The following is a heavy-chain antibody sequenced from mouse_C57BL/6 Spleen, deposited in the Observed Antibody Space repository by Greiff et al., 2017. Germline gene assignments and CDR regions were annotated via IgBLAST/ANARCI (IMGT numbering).Heavy chain of an antibody. CDR2: IYPGSGNT. V-gene: IGHV1-76*01. J-gene: IGHJ1*03. Sequence: VQLQQSGAELVRPGASVKLSCKASGYTFTDYYINWVKQRPGQGLEWIARIYPGSGNTYYNEKFKGKATLTAEKSSSTAYMQLSSLTSEDSAVYFCAREGLYYGSSDVGYFDVWGTGTTVTVSS. CDR3: AREGLYYGSSDVGYFDV. CDR1: GYTFTDYY. D-gene: IGHD1-1*01.